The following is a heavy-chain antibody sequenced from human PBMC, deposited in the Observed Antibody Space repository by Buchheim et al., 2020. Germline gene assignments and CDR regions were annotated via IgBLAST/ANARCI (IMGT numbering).Heavy chain of an antibody. V-gene: IGHV3-9*01. CDR1: GFMFDDHA. CDR3: ARDMSSGWTDNFDS. D-gene: IGHD6-19*01. CDR2: INWNSNSR. Sequence: EVQLVESGGGLVHPGSSLRLSCAASGFMFDDHAMHWVRQAPGKGLEWVSGINWNSNSRGYAASVKGRFTISRDNARNALYLQMDSLRPEDTAFYYCARDMSSGWTDNFDSWGQG. J-gene: IGHJ4*02.